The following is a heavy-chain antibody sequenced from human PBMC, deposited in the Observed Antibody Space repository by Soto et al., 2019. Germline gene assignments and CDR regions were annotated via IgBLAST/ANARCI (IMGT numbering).Heavy chain of an antibody. Sequence: QVQLVQSGAEVKKPGASVKVSCKASGYTFSNYGITWVRQAPGQGLEWMGWISAYNGDTNYAQKLQGRVNLMTDTSTSTAYMELRSLRSDDTAVYFCARIEGVAGAPYYYYMDVWGKGTAVTVSS. CDR3: ARIEGVAGAPYYYYMDV. V-gene: IGHV1-18*01. CDR1: GYTFSNYG. CDR2: ISAYNGDT. J-gene: IGHJ6*03. D-gene: IGHD6-19*01.